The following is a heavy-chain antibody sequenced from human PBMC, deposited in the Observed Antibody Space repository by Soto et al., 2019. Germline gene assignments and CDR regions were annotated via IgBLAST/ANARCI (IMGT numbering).Heavy chain of an antibody. CDR1: RFTFISYS. J-gene: IGHJ4*02. CDR2: ISVSGGST. V-gene: IGHV3-23*01. Sequence: HPGESXRLSCSASRFTFISYSICLVRQAPGKGLEWVSSISVSGGSTYYADSVKGRFTISRDNSKNTLYLQMNSLRAEDTAVYYCAKDGYSINRKKPLEYWGQGTLVTVPS. D-gene: IGHD1-26*01. CDR3: AKDGYSINRKKPLEY.